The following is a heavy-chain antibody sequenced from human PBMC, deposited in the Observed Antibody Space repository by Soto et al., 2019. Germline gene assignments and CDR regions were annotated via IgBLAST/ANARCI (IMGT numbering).Heavy chain of an antibody. CDR3: AKEVDYGDYLRIYYYYGMDV. D-gene: IGHD4-17*01. CDR2: ISGSGGST. Sequence: GGSLRLSCAASGFTFSSYAMSWVRQAPGKGLEWVSAISGSGGSTYYADSMKGRFTISRDNSKNTLYLQMNSLRAEDTAVYYCAKEVDYGDYLRIYYYYGMDVWGQGTTVTVSS. V-gene: IGHV3-23*01. J-gene: IGHJ6*02. CDR1: GFTFSSYA.